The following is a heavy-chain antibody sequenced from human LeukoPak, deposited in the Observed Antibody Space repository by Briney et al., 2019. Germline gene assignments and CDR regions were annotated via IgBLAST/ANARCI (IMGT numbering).Heavy chain of an antibody. CDR2: INPSGGST. D-gene: IGHD6-13*01. J-gene: IGHJ4*02. Sequence: ASVKVSCKASGGTFSSYAISWVRQAPGQGLEWMGIINPSGGSTSYAQKFQGRVTMTRDTSTSTVYMELSSLRSEDTAVYYCARQVGIAAAGEYYFDYWGQGTLVTVSS. CDR3: ARQVGIAAAGEYYFDY. V-gene: IGHV1-46*01. CDR1: GGTFSSYA.